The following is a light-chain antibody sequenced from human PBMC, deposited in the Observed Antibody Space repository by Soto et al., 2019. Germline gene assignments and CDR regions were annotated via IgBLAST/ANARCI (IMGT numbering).Light chain of an antibody. V-gene: IGKV3-15*01. J-gene: IGKJ4*01. CDR2: ATS. CDR3: QQYNNWPLT. Sequence: EIVMTQSPATLSVSPGERATLSCRASHRVSSYLAWYQQKPGQAPRLLIYATSTRATGIPARFSGSGSGTEFTLTISSLHSEDFAVYYWQQYNNWPLTFGGGTKVEIK. CDR1: HRVSSY.